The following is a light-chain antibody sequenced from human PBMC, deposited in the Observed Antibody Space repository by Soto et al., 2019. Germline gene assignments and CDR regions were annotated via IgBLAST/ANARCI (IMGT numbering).Light chain of an antibody. V-gene: IGLV2-14*01. CDR3: SSYTDSSTLPYV. CDR1: GSDVFGYNS. CDR2: EVS. J-gene: IGLJ1*01. Sequence: QSALTQPAPVSVSPGQSLTSSCTGSGSDVFGYNSVSWYQQHPCKAPKLMIYEVSNRPSGVSYRYSGYKSGNTASLTISGLKAEDEADYYCSSYTDSSTLPYVFGTGTKVTVL.